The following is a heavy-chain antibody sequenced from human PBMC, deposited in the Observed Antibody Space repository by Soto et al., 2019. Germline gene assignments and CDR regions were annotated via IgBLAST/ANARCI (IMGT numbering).Heavy chain of an antibody. CDR2: IIPMFGTS. Sequence: QVQLVQSGAEVKKPGSSVKVSCKASGDTFSSYVLSWVRQAPGQGLEWMGGIIPMFGTSNYTQKFQGRVTITADESTSTAYMELSSLRSEDTVVYYCARITMTTVTVWFDPWGQGTLVTVSS. D-gene: IGHD4-17*01. J-gene: IGHJ5*02. V-gene: IGHV1-69*01. CDR3: ARITMTTVTVWFDP. CDR1: GDTFSSYV.